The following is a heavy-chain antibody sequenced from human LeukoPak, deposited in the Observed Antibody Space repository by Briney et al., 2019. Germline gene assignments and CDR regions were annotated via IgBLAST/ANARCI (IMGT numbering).Heavy chain of an antibody. V-gene: IGHV4-34*01. CDR1: GGSFSGYY. Sequence: PSETLSLTCAVYGGSFSGYYWSWIRQPPGKGLEWIGEINHSGSTNYNPSLKSRVTISVDTSKNQFSLKLSSVTAADTAVYYCAREGLILRYFDWLLSPTIAPFDYWGQGTLVTVSS. CDR2: INHSGST. J-gene: IGHJ4*02. CDR3: AREGLILRYFDWLLSPTIAPFDY. D-gene: IGHD3-9*01.